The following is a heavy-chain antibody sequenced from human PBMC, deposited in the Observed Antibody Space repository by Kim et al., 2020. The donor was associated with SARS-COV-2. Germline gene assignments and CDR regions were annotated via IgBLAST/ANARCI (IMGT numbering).Heavy chain of an antibody. D-gene: IGHD3-9*01. CDR3: VKDPIDILTGYSTKFYYYYGMDV. Sequence: GGSLRLSCSASGFTFSSYAMHWVRQAPGKGLEYVSAISSNGGSTYYADSVKGRFTISRDNSKNTLYLQMSSLRAEDTAVYYCVKDPIDILTGYSTKFYYYYGMDVWGQGTTVTVSS. CDR2: ISSNGGST. V-gene: IGHV3-64D*09. J-gene: IGHJ6*02. CDR1: GFTFSSYA.